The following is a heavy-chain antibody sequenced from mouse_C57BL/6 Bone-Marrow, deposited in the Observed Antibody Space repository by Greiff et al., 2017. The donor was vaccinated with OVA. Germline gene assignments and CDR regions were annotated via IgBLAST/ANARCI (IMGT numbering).Heavy chain of an antibody. D-gene: IGHD2-1*01. V-gene: IGHV1-82*01. Sequence: VQLQESGPELVKPGASVKISCKASGYAFSSSWMNWVKQRPGKGLEWIGRIYPGDGDTNYNGKFKGKATLTADKSSSTAYMQLSSLTSEDSAVYFCRMAYGNYVPFDYWGQGTTLTVSS. CDR1: GYAFSSSW. CDR3: RMAYGNYVPFDY. CDR2: IYPGDGDT. J-gene: IGHJ2*01.